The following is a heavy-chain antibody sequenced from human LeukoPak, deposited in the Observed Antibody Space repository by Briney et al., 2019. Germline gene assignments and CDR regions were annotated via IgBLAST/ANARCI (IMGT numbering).Heavy chain of an antibody. D-gene: IGHD2-15*01. CDR1: GGSISSYY. V-gene: IGHV4-59*01. J-gene: IGHJ2*01. CDR2: IYYSGST. CDR3: AGAPPVVVVAATPTSYWYFDL. Sequence: PSETLSLTCTVSGGSISSYYWSWIRQPPGKGLEWIGYIYYSGSTNYNPSLKSRVTISVDTSKNQFSLKLSSVTAADTAVYYCAGAPPVVVVAATPTSYWYFDLWGRGTLVTVSS.